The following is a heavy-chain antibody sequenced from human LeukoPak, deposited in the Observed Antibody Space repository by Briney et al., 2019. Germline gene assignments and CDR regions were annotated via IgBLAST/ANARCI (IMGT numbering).Heavy chain of an antibody. CDR2: ITGRGDET. V-gene: IGHV3-23*01. CDR1: GFIFSNYA. Sequence: GGSLRLSCAASGFIFSNYALMWVRQAPGKGLEWVSSITGRGDETFYADSVKGRFSLSRDNSKNMLYLQMYSLGAEDTAIYYCAKGAAAGLVDWFDPWGQGALVTVSS. CDR3: AKGAAAGLVDWFDP. J-gene: IGHJ5*02. D-gene: IGHD6-13*01.